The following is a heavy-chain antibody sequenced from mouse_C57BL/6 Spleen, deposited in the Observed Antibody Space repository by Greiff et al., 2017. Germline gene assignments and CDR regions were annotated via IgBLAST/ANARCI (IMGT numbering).Heavy chain of an antibody. CDR3: ATTVVSYYAMDY. CDR2: ISSGSSTL. J-gene: IGHJ4*01. V-gene: IGHV5-17*01. CDR1: GFTFSDYG. Sequence: EVQLVESGGGLVKPGGSLKLSCAASGFTFSDYGMHWVRQAPEKGLEWVAYISSGSSTLYYADTVTGRFTISRDDAKNTLFLQMTSLRSEDTAMYYCATTVVSYYAMDYWGQGTSVTVSS. D-gene: IGHD1-1*01.